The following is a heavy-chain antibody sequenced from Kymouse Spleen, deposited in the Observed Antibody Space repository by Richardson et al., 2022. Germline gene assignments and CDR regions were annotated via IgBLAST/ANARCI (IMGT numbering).Heavy chain of an antibody. CDR1: GFTFDDYA. V-gene: IGHV3-9*01. J-gene: IGHJ6*02. CDR3: AKDRYCTNGVCSYGMDV. CDR2: ISWNSGSI. D-gene: IGHD2-8*01. Sequence: EVQLVESGGGLVQPGRSLRLSCAASGFTFDDYAMHWVRQAPGKGLEWVSGISWNSGSIGYADSVKGRFTISRDNAKNSLYLQMNSLRAEDTALYYCAKDRYCTNGVCSYGMDVWGQGTTVTVSS.